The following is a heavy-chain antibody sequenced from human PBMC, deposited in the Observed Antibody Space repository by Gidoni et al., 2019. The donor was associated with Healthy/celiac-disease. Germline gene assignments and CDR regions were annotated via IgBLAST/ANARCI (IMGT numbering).Heavy chain of an antibody. V-gene: IGHV3-15*01. CDR2: IKSKTNGGTT. Sequence: EVQLVESGGGLVKPGGSLRLSCAASGFTFSNAWMSWVRQAPGKGLEWVGRIKSKTNGGTTDYAAPVKGRFTISRDDSKNTLYLQMNSLKTEDTAVYYCTTVGVTTDYYYYYYMDVWGKGTTVTVSS. CDR3: TTVGVTTDYYYYYYMDV. D-gene: IGHD4-17*01. J-gene: IGHJ6*03. CDR1: GFTFSNAW.